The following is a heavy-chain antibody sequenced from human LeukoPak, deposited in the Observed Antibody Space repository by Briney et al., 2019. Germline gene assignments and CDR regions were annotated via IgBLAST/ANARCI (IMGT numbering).Heavy chain of an antibody. D-gene: IGHD3-10*01. CDR3: ARLRGGDAFDI. V-gene: IGHV4-38-2*02. CDR1: GYSISSGYY. CDR2: IYYSGST. J-gene: IGHJ3*02. Sequence: SETLSLTCTVSGYSISSGYYWGWIRQPPGKGLEWIGSIYYSGSTYYNPSLKSRVTISVDTSKNQFSLKLSSVTAADTAVYYCARLRGGDAFDIWGQGTMVTVSS.